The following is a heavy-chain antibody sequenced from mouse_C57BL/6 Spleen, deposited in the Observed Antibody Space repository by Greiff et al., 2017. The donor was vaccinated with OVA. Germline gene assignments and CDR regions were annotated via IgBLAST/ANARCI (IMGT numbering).Heavy chain of an antibody. J-gene: IGHJ3*01. V-gene: IGHV1-81*01. CDR2: IYPRSGNT. Sequence: QVQLQQSGAELARPGASVKLSCKASGYTFTSYGISWVKQRPGQGLEWIGEIYPRSGNTYYNEKFKGKATLTADKSSSTAYMKLRSLTSEDSAVYFCARCQNGSRVLAWFAYWGQGTLVTVSA. CDR1: GYTFTSYG. CDR3: ARCQNGSRVLAWFAY. D-gene: IGHD1-1*01.